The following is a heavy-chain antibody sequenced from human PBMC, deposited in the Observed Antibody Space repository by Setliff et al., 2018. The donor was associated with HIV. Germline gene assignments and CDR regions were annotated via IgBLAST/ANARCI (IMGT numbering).Heavy chain of an antibody. D-gene: IGHD3-16*01. CDR1: GLLVSRNY. CDR3: AKDMNYNNDYPGVLGS. J-gene: IGHJ5*01. Sequence: GGSLRLSCAASGLLVSRNYINWVRQAPGKGLEWVSIIHSGGDTHYADSVQGRLTVSRDISKNTVFLRLNSLRVEDTAVYFCAKDMNYNNDYPGVLGSWGRGTLVTVSS. CDR2: IHSGGDT. V-gene: IGHV3-66*02.